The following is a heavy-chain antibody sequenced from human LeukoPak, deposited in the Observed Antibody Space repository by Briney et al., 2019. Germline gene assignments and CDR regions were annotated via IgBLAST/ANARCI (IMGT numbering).Heavy chain of an antibody. Sequence: GSLRLSCAASGFTFSSYWMHWVRQAPGKGPVWVSRINTDGSSTSYADSVKGRFTISRDNAKNTLYLQMNSLRAEDTAVYYCARPPDILTGKNWFDSWGQGTLVTVSS. CDR1: GFTFSSYW. CDR2: INTDGSST. J-gene: IGHJ5*01. CDR3: ARPPDILTGKNWFDS. D-gene: IGHD3-9*01. V-gene: IGHV3-74*01.